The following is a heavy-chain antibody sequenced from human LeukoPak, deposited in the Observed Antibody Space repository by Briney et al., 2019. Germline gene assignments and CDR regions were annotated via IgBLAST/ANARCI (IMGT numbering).Heavy chain of an antibody. Sequence: SVKVSCKASGGTFSSYAISWVRQAPGQGLEWMGGIIPIFGTANYAQKFQGRVTITADESTSTDYMELSSLRSEDTAVYYCAGGACSGGSCYYYFDYWGQGTLVTVSS. J-gene: IGHJ4*02. CDR2: IIPIFGTA. D-gene: IGHD2-15*01. CDR3: AGGACSGGSCYYYFDY. CDR1: GGTFSSYA. V-gene: IGHV1-69*01.